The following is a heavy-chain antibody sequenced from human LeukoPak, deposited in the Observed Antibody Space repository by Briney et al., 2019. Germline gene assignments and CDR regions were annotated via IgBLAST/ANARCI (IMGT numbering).Heavy chain of an antibody. CDR2: ISYSGIT. V-gene: IGHV4-39*07. CDR1: GGSISSSIYY. Sequence: SETLSLTCIVSGGSISSSIYYWGWIRQPPGKGLEWIGSISYSGITYYNPSLKSRVTISVDTSKNEFSLKLSSVTAADTAVYYCARDNYYNSGGGMEDGFDIWGQGTMVTVSS. D-gene: IGHD3-10*01. CDR3: ARDNYYNSGGGMEDGFDI. J-gene: IGHJ3*02.